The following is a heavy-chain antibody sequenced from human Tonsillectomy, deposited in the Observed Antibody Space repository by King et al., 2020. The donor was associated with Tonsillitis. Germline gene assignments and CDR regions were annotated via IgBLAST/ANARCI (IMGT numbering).Heavy chain of an antibody. D-gene: IGHD6-19*01. CDR1: GGSINNYY. V-gene: IGHV4-59*01. J-gene: IGHJ6*02. Sequence: QLQESGPGLVKPSETLSLTCPVSGGSINNYYWFWIRQPPGKGLEWIGYIYYSGSTNYNPSRKIRVNISLDTAKNQVSLRLNSVTAADTAVYYCARATPRLGYYYGLHVWGPGTTVTVSS. CDR3: ARATPRLGYYYGLHV. CDR2: IYYSGST.